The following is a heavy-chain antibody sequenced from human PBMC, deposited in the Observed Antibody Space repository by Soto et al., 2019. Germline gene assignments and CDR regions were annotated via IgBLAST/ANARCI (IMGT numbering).Heavy chain of an antibody. Sequence: PGESLRLPCAASGFTFSSYSMSWVRQAPGKGLEWVSAISGSGGSTYYADSVKGRFTISRDNSKNTLYLQMNSLRAEDTAVYYCAKDPAPIAAAVNFDYWGQGTLVTVSS. CDR2: ISGSGGST. CDR3: AKDPAPIAAAVNFDY. V-gene: IGHV3-23*01. J-gene: IGHJ4*02. CDR1: GFTFSSYS. D-gene: IGHD6-13*01.